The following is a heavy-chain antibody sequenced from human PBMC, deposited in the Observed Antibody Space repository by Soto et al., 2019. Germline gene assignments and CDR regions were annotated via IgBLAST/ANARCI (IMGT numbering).Heavy chain of an antibody. Sequence: QVQLQESGPGLVKPSQTLSLTCTVSGGSITSSGYYWSWIRQHPGEGREWIGFTSNSGSTSYNPSLKSRVTISVDTSSHQSSLNLKSVTAADTAVYYGTRGGGSTKVDYWGQGTLVTVSP. J-gene: IGHJ4*02. CDR1: GGSITSSGYY. CDR2: TSNSGST. V-gene: IGHV4-31*03. D-gene: IGHD2-2*01. CDR3: TRGGGSTKVDY.